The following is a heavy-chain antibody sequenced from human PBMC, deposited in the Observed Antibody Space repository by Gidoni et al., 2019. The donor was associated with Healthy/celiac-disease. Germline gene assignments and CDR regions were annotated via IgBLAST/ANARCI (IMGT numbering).Heavy chain of an antibody. CDR1: GFTFSSYA. CDR2: SSGSGGST. D-gene: IGHD2-21*02. J-gene: IGHJ4*02. Sequence: EVQLVESGGGLVQPGGSLRLSCAASGFTFSSYAMSWVRQAPGKGLEWVSASSGSGGSTYYADSVKGRFTISRDNSKNTLYLQMNSLRAEDTAVYYCAKDFTSYCGGDCYSASYFDYWGQGTLVTVSS. V-gene: IGHV3-23*04. CDR3: AKDFTSYCGGDCYSASYFDY.